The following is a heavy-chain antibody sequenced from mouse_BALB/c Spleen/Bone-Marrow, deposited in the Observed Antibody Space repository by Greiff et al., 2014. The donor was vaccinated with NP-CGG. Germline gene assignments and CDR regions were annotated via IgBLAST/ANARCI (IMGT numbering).Heavy chain of an antibody. D-gene: IGHD3-1*01. V-gene: IGHV1-31*01. CDR3: ARNGPYAMDY. CDR1: GYSFTGYY. CDR2: INPYNGVI. Sequence: EVKLVESGPELVKPGASVKISCKASGYSFTGYYMHWVKQSHVKSLEWIGRINPYNGVISYNQNFKDKASLTVDKSSSTAYMERHSLTSEDSAVYYCARNGPYAMDYWGQGTSVTVSS. J-gene: IGHJ4*01.